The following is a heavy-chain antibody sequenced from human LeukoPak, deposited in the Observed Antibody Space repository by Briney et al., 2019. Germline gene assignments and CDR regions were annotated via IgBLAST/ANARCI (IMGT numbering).Heavy chain of an antibody. J-gene: IGHJ4*02. CDR2: ISAYNGNT. Sequence: ASVKVSCKASGYTFTSYGISWVRQAPGQGLEWMGWISAYNGNTNYAQKLQGRVTMTTDTSTSTAYMELRSLRSDGTAVYYCARYPGYSSGWYDASVDYWGQGTLVTVSS. CDR3: ARYPGYSSGWYDASVDY. D-gene: IGHD6-19*01. V-gene: IGHV1-18*01. CDR1: GYTFTSYG.